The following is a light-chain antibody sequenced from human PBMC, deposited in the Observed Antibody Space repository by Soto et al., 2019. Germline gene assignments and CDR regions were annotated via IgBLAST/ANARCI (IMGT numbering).Light chain of an antibody. V-gene: IGLV3-1*01. CDR3: QAWDSSTEV. CDR1: KLGDKY. Sequence: SYELTQPPSVSVSPGQTASITCSGDKLGDKYACWYQQKSGQSPVLVLYQDSKRPSGIPERFSGSNSGNTATLTISGTQAMDEADYYCQAWDSSTEVFGGGTQLTVL. CDR2: QDS. J-gene: IGLJ2*01.